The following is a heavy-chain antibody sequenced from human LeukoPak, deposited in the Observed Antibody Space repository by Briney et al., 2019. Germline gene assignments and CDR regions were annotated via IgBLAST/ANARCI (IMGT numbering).Heavy chain of an antibody. D-gene: IGHD4-17*01. CDR1: DASVSGYY. CDR3: TRDIGSGDYVFFDS. J-gene: IGHJ4*02. V-gene: IGHV4-4*07. Sequence: PSETLSLTCTVSDASVSGYYWGWIRLPARKGLEWIGRLYNNGSTNCNPSLKSRVTMSVDTSKNQLSLRPKSVTAADTAVYYCTRDIGSGDYVFFDSWGQGTRVIVSS. CDR2: LYNNGST.